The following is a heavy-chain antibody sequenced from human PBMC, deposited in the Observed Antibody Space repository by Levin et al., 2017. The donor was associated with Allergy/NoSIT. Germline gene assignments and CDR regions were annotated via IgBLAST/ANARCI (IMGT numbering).Heavy chain of an antibody. CDR2: ISYDGSNK. Sequence: QTGGSLRLSCAASGFTFSSYAMHWVRQAPGKGLEWVAVISYDGSNKYYADSVKGRFTISRDNSKNTLYLQMNSLRAEDTAVYYCAREVTDGSGRELGDAFDIWGQGTMVTVSS. CDR1: GFTFSSYA. V-gene: IGHV3-30-3*01. CDR3: AREVTDGSGRELGDAFDI. D-gene: IGHD3-10*01. J-gene: IGHJ3*02.